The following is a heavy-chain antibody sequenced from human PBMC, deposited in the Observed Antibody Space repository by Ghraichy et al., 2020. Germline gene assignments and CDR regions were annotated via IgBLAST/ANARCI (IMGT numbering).Heavy chain of an antibody. CDR2: VDKSGSA. Sequence: SETLSLTCTVSGDSISNAFWSWIRQSPGKGLEWIGYVDKSGSANYSPSLKSRLTISVDTSKNQFSLKLSSVTAADSAMYYCARNRRLQFWFASPIFDYWGQGNLVTVSS. V-gene: IGHV4-59*08. CDR3: ARNRRLQFWFASPIFDY. D-gene: IGHD4-11*01. J-gene: IGHJ4*02. CDR1: GDSISNAF.